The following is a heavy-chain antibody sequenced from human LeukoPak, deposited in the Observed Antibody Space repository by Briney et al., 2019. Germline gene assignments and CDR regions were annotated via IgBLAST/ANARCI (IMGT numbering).Heavy chain of an antibody. V-gene: IGHV3-11*01. D-gene: IGHD4-11*01. CDR2: ISSSGSTI. CDR1: GFTFSDYY. Sequence: PGGSLRLSCAASGFTFSDYYMSWIRQAPGKGLEWVPYISSSGSTIYYADSVKGRFTISRDNAKNSLYLQMNSLRAEDTAVYYCARALSTVTEAWVYWGQGTLVTVSS. J-gene: IGHJ4*02. CDR3: ARALSTVTEAWVY.